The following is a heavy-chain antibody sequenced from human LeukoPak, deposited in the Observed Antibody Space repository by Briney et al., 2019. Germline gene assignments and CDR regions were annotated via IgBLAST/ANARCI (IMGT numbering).Heavy chain of an antibody. D-gene: IGHD2-2*01. Sequence: ASVKVSCKASGYTSTSYGISWVRQAPGQGLEWMGWISAYNGNTNYALKLQGRVTMTTDTSTSTAYMELRSLRSDDTAVYYCARDTGTLIVVVPAWRYYYGMDVWGQGTTVTVSS. V-gene: IGHV1-18*01. CDR2: ISAYNGNT. J-gene: IGHJ6*02. CDR3: ARDTGTLIVVVPAWRYYYGMDV. CDR1: GYTSTSYG.